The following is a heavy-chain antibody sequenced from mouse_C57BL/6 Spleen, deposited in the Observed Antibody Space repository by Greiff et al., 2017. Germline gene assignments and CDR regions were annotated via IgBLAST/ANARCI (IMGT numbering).Heavy chain of an antibody. CDR1: GFTFSDYG. CDR3: ARMDYGSSYGFDY. CDR2: ISSGSSTI. D-gene: IGHD1-1*01. V-gene: IGHV5-17*01. Sequence: VQLKESGGGLVKPGGSLKLSCAASGFTFSDYGMHWVRQAPEKGLEWVAYISSGSSTIYYADTVKGRFTISRDNAKNTLFLQMTSLRSEDTAMYYCARMDYGSSYGFDYWGQGTTLTVSS. J-gene: IGHJ2*01.